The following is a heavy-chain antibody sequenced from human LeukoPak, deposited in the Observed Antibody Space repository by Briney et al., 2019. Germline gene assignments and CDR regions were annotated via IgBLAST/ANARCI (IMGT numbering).Heavy chain of an antibody. Sequence: ASVKVSCKASGYTFTGYYMHWVRQAPGQGLEWMGWISAKNGGTDYAQKFQGRVTLTTDTATNTAYMELRSLRSDDTAVYYCARDIAVTNFDYWGQGTLLTVSS. J-gene: IGHJ4*02. CDR3: ARDIAVTNFDY. CDR2: ISAKNGGT. V-gene: IGHV1-18*04. D-gene: IGHD4-17*01. CDR1: GYTFTGYY.